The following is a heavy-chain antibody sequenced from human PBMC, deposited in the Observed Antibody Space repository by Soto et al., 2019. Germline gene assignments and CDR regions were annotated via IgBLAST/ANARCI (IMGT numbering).Heavy chain of an antibody. Sequence: GASVKVSCKASGGTFSSYAISWVRQAPGQGLEWMGGIIPIFGTANYAQKFQGRVTITADESTSTAYMELSSLRSEDTAVYYCARVVVVPAARGYYYYGMDVWGQGTTVTVSS. CDR2: IIPIFGTA. D-gene: IGHD2-2*01. V-gene: IGHV1-69*13. CDR1: GGTFSSYA. J-gene: IGHJ6*02. CDR3: ARVVVVPAARGYYYYGMDV.